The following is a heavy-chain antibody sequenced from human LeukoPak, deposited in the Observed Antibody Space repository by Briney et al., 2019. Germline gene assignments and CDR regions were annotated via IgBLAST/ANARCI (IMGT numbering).Heavy chain of an antibody. CDR1: GGSISSGTYY. D-gene: IGHD5-24*01. CDR3: ARSSHTMYRADVFDI. CDR2: IYSGGYT. J-gene: IGHJ3*02. Sequence: PSQTLSLTRTVSGGSISSGTYYWPWIRHHPGKGLEWLAYIYSGGYTHYNPTLRSRVTMSMDTSKNHFSLRESSVSDADTAVYYCARSSHTMYRADVFDIWGQGTMVTVSS. V-gene: IGHV4-31*03.